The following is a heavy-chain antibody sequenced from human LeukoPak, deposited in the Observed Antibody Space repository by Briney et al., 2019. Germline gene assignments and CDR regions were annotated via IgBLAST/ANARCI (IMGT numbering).Heavy chain of an antibody. J-gene: IGHJ4*02. CDR3: VRMIWFGEGNDY. CDR2: IKQDGSEK. CDR1: GFTFSSYW. Sequence: GSLRLSCAASGFTFSSYWMTWVRQGPEKGLEWVANIKQDGSEKTYVDSVKGRFTISRDNAKNALYLQMNSLRAGDTAVYYCVRMIWFGEGNDYWGQGTLVTVSS. D-gene: IGHD3-10*01. V-gene: IGHV3-7*02.